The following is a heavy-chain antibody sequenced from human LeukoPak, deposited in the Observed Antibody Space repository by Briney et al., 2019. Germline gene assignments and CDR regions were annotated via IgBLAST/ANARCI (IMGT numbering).Heavy chain of an antibody. D-gene: IGHD5-12*01. CDR1: GFTFSSYE. J-gene: IGHJ4*02. V-gene: IGHV3-48*03. CDR2: ISSSGSII. CDR3: AKNEIVATAYFDY. Sequence: GGSLRLSCAASGFTFSSYEIHWVRQAPGKGLEWVSYISSSGSIIYYADSVKGRFTISRDNSKNTLYLQMNSLRAEDTAVYYCAKNEIVATAYFDYWGQGTLVTVSS.